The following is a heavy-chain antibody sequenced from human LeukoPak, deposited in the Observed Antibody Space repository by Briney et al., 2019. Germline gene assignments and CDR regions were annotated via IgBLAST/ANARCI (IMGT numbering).Heavy chain of an antibody. D-gene: IGHD2-15*01. V-gene: IGHV4-4*07. CDR3: ARARACSGGSCYFGYYYYYMDV. J-gene: IGHJ6*03. CDR2: IYTSGST. Sequence: PSETLSLTCTVSGGSISSYYWSWIRQPAGKGLEWIGRIYTSGSTNYNPSLKSRVTMSVDTSKNQFSLKLSSVTAADTAVYYCARARACSGGSCYFGYYYYYMDVWGKGTTVTISS. CDR1: GGSISSYY.